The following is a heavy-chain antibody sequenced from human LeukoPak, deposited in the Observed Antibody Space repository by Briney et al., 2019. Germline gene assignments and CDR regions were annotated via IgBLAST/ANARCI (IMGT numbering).Heavy chain of an antibody. J-gene: IGHJ4*02. CDR2: IYLGGSDT. D-gene: IGHD2-15*01. CDR3: ARPHCSAANCYLYYFDY. Sequence: GESLKISCKGSGYNFTSYWIAWVRKMPGKGPEWMGVIYLGGSDTTYSPSFQGQVTISADRSISTAYLQWSGLKASDTAMYYCARPHCSAANCYLYYFDYWGQGTLVTVSS. V-gene: IGHV5-51*01. CDR1: GYNFTSYW.